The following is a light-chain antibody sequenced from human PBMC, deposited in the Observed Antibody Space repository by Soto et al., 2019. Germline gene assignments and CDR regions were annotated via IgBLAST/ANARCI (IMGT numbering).Light chain of an antibody. CDR2: GAS. V-gene: IGKV3-15*01. Sequence: EIVMTQSPATLSVSPGGRATLSCRASQSISDTLAWYQQKPGQAPRLLIHGASTRAPGFPARFSGSGSGTDFTLTISSLQSEDFAVYYCQQYDNWPWTFGQGTKVELK. CDR1: QSISDT. J-gene: IGKJ1*01. CDR3: QQYDNWPWT.